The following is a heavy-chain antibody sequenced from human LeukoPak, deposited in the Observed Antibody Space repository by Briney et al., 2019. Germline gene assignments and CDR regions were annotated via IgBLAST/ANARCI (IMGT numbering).Heavy chain of an antibody. V-gene: IGHV4-59*02. D-gene: IGHD3-9*01. Sequence: SDTLSLTCTVSGDSVSGYDGSWTRQPPGKGLEWIGYIYYSGSTNYNPSLKSRVTISVDTSKNQFSLKLSSVTAADTAVYYCARGGKFYDILTGYYDYPYYFDYWGQGTLVTVSS. CDR3: ARGGKFYDILTGYYDYPYYFDY. J-gene: IGHJ4*02. CDR2: IYYSGST. CDR1: GDSVSGYD.